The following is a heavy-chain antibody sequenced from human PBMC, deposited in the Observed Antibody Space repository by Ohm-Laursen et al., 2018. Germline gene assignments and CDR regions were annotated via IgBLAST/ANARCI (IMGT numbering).Heavy chain of an antibody. CDR1: GFTFSSYW. Sequence: SLRLSCAASGFTFSSYWMSWVRQAPGKGLEWVANIKQHGSEKYYVDSVKGRFTISRDNAKNSLYLQMKSLRAEDTAVYYCAREYSSSSGRAFDIWGQGTMVTVSS. CDR2: IKQHGSEK. J-gene: IGHJ3*02. V-gene: IGHV3-7*01. D-gene: IGHD6-6*01. CDR3: AREYSSSSGRAFDI.